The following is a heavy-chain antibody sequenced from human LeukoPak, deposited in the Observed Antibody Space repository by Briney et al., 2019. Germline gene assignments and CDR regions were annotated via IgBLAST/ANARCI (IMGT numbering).Heavy chain of an antibody. CDR3: AKDQVTPDPRTGYYYYYMDV. D-gene: IGHD5-18*01. Sequence: PGGSLRLSCAASGFTFSSYGMHWVRQAPGKGLEWVAFIRYDGSNKYYADSVKGRFTISRDNSKNTLYLQMNSLRAEDTAVYYCAKDQVTPDPRTGYYYYYMDVWGKGTTVTISS. CDR1: GFTFSSYG. V-gene: IGHV3-30*02. CDR2: IRYDGSNK. J-gene: IGHJ6*03.